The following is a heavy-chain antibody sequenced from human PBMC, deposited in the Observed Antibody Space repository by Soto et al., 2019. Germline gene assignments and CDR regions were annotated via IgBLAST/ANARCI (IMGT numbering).Heavy chain of an antibody. J-gene: IGHJ4*01. Sequence: GESLKISCKGSANRFTSYWIGWVRQMPGKGLEWMGMIYVGDSDTRYSPSFQGRVTISADKSISTTYLQWSSLKASDTAMYYCAMGECYYDRGANYFNYCSQRTQVPVSS. V-gene: IGHV5-51*01. CDR3: AMGECYYDRGANYFNY. CDR2: IYVGDSDT. CDR1: ANRFTSYW. D-gene: IGHD3-22*01.